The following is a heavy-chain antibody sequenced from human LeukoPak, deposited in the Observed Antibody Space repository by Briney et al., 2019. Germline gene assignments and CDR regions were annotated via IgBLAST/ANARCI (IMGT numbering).Heavy chain of an antibody. D-gene: IGHD4-17*01. CDR2: LHYSGNI. CDR3: ATTTAVTTKGFDS. V-gene: IGHV4-39*01. Sequence: SETLSLTCTVSGDSLTSSTYYWGWIRRPPGKGLEWIGSLHYSGNIYYNASLKSPPTLSADTSKSQFSLKLTSVTATDTAVYYCATTTAVTTKGFDSCGQGSLVTVSS. J-gene: IGHJ4*02. CDR1: GDSLTSSTYY.